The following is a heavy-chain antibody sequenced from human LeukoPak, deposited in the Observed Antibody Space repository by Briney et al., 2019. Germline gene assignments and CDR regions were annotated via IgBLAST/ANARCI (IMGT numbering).Heavy chain of an antibody. CDR1: GFTFSRYG. Sequence: PGGSLRLSCAASGFTFSRYGMTWVRQAPGKGLEWVSTISDTGDSTYYADSVKGRFTISRDNSENTLYLQMNGLRAEDTAIYFCATGAYFDYWGQGTLVTVSS. CDR2: ISDTGDST. V-gene: IGHV3-23*01. J-gene: IGHJ4*02. CDR3: ATGAYFDY.